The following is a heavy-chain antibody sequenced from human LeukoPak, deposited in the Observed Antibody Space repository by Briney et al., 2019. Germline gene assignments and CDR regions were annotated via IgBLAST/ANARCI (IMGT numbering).Heavy chain of an antibody. D-gene: IGHD1-14*01. CDR3: ARDSGGSGREGFDY. CDR1: GYTFISYG. J-gene: IGHJ4*02. Sequence: ASVKVSCKASGYTFISYGISWVRQAPGQGLEWMGWISAYNGDTKYAQKLQGRVTMTTDRSTSTAYMELRSLRSDDTAVYYCARDSGGSGREGFDYWGQGTLVTVSS. CDR2: ISAYNGDT. V-gene: IGHV1-18*01.